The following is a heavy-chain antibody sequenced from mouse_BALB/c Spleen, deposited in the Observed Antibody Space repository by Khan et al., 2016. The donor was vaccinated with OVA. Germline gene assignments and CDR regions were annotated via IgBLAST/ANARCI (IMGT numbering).Heavy chain of an antibody. CDR1: GYTFTSYT. V-gene: IGHV1-4*01. Sequence: VQLQESGSELARPGASVKMSCKASGYTFTSYTMHWVKQRPGQGLEWIGYINPSNGYTNYNQKFKDKATLNAYKSSSTAYMQLSSLTSEDSAVYDCAREGAYYRYDGGFAFWGQGTLVTVSA. J-gene: IGHJ3*01. D-gene: IGHD2-14*01. CDR2: INPSNGYT. CDR3: AREGAYYRYDGGFAF.